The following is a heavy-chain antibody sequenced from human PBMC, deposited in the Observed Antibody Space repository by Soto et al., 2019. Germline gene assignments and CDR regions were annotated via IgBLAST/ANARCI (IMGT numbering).Heavy chain of an antibody. Sequence: SETLSLTCTVSGASISGFYWSWIRKSAGKGLEWIGRIYATGTTDYNPSLKSRVTILVDTSKNQFSLKLSSVTAADTALYYCARVGSSGWSPDYWGQGTLVTVSS. J-gene: IGHJ4*02. CDR1: GASISGFY. V-gene: IGHV4-4*07. CDR3: ARVGSSGWSPDY. D-gene: IGHD6-19*01. CDR2: IYATGTT.